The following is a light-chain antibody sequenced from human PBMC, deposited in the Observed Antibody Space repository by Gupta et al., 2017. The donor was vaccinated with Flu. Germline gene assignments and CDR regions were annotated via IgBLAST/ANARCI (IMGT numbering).Light chain of an antibody. CDR2: NAS. V-gene: IGKV3-11*01. CDR3: RQRNNWAFT. Sequence: EIVLTQSPATLSLSPGERAALSCRASQSVGSNLAWYQHKPGQAPRLLIYNASNRATGIPTRFSGSGSGTDFTLTISSLEPEDFAVYYCRQRNNWAFTFGHGTKVDIK. J-gene: IGKJ3*01. CDR1: QSVGSN.